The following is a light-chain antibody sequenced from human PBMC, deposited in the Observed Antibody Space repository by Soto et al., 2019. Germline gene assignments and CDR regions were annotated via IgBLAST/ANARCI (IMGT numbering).Light chain of an antibody. J-gene: IGKJ4*01. CDR2: SAT. CDR1: QDIRSR. Sequence: IEMTQSPSSVSASVGDRVTITCRASQDIRSRLAWYQHKPGKAPNLLIYSATTLQSGVPYRFSGSGSGTYFTLTISSLQPKDFATYYCQQANILPPVFGGGTRVEI. CDR3: QQANILPPV. V-gene: IGKV1-12*01.